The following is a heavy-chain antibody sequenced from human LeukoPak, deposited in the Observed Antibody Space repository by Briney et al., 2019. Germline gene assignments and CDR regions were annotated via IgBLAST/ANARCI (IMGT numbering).Heavy chain of an antibody. CDR3: VYGIDAFDI. V-gene: IGHV3-7*03. Sequence: GGSLRLSCAASGFTFSSYWMSWVRQAPGKGLEWVANIKQDGSEKYYVDSVKGRFTISKDNAKNSLYLQMNSLRAEDTAVYYCVYGIDAFDIWGQGTMVTVSS. J-gene: IGHJ3*02. CDR1: GFTFSSYW. D-gene: IGHD1-14*01. CDR2: IKQDGSEK.